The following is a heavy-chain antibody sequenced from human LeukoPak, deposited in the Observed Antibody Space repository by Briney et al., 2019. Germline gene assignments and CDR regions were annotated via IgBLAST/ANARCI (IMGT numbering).Heavy chain of an antibody. CDR1: GYTFTGYY. V-gene: IGHV1-2*02. D-gene: IGHD1-1*01. CDR3: ATSRPASYYYYYYYMDV. Sequence: GASVKVSCKASGYTFTGYYMHWVRQAPGQGLEWMGWINPNSGGTNYAQKFQGRVTMTRDTSISTAYMELSRLRSDDTAVYYCATSRPASYYYYYYYMDVWGKGTTVTVSS. CDR2: INPNSGGT. J-gene: IGHJ6*03.